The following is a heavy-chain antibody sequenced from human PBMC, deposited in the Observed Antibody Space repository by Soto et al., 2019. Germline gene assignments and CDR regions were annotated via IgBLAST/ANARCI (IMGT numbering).Heavy chain of an antibody. V-gene: IGHV3-73*01. CDR2: VRTKGASYAT. D-gene: IGHD2-15*01. CDR3: TRQVPGFCSGGTCYPHYDP. J-gene: IGHJ5*02. Sequence: SLRLSCAASGFTFSGSAIHWVRQASGKGLEWVGRVRTKGASYATTYTASVNGRSTISRDDSKNTAYLQMNSLKTEDTAVYYCTRQVPGFCSGGTCYPHYDPWGQGTLVTVSS. CDR1: GFTFSGSA.